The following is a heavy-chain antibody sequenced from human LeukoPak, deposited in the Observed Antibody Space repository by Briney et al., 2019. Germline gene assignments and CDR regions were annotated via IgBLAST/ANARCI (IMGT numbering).Heavy chain of an antibody. CDR3: AKDRWDTEHFDY. J-gene: IGHJ4*02. D-gene: IGHD5-18*01. CDR2: ISYDGSNK. CDR1: GFTFSSYG. V-gene: IGHV3-30*18. Sequence: GRSLRLSCAASGFTFSSYGMHWVRQAPGKGLEWVAVISYDGSNKYYADSVKGRFTISRDNSKNTLYLQMNSLRAEDTAVYYCAKDRWDTEHFDYWGQGTLVTVSS.